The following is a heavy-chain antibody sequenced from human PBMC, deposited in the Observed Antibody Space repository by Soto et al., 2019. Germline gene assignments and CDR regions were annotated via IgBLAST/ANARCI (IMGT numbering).Heavy chain of an antibody. V-gene: IGHV3-23*01. CDR1: GFTFRSYA. J-gene: IGHJ2*01. CDR2: ISGSGIST. Sequence: DVQLLESGAGLVQPGGSLRLSCAASGFTFRSYAMSWARQAPGKGLEWVSGISGSGISTHYADSVKGRFTVSRDNSKNTLYLQMNSLRAEDTAVYNCAKEPVGPDWYFDLWGRGTLVTVSS. CDR3: AKEPVGPDWYFDL.